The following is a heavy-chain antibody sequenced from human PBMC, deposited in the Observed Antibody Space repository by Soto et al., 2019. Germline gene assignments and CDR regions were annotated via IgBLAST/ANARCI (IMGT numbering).Heavy chain of an antibody. V-gene: IGHV3-11*06. CDR2: ITRSSGYT. Sequence: QVQLVQSGGGMVRPGGSLTLTCEASGFIFSDYYMSWIRQAPGKGLEWLSYITRSSGYTNYADSVRGRFVVTRDNRKSSLFLEMSSLGGEDTAVYYCARDLSRGIASYALDVWGQGTTVTVAS. CDR1: GFIFSDYY. J-gene: IGHJ6*02. CDR3: ARDLSRGIASYALDV. D-gene: IGHD3-10*01.